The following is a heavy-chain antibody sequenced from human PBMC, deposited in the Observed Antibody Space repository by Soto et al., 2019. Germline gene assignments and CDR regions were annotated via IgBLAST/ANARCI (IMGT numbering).Heavy chain of an antibody. D-gene: IGHD3-3*01. J-gene: IGHJ6*02. Sequence: SETLSLTCTVSGGSISSYYWSWIRQPPGKGLEWIGYIYYSGSTNYNPSLKSRVTISVDTSKNQFSLKLSSVTAADTAVYYCARVPQDYDLWSGIPYYYYYYGMDVWGQGTTVTVSS. V-gene: IGHV4-59*01. CDR1: GGSISSYY. CDR3: ARVPQDYDLWSGIPYYYYYYGMDV. CDR2: IYYSGST.